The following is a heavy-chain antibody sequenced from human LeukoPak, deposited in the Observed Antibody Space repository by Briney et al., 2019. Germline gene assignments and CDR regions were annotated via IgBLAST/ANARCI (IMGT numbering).Heavy chain of an antibody. D-gene: IGHD5-18*01. CDR1: GVSISSYY. J-gene: IGHJ4*02. CDR3: ARGGYSYGSEY. V-gene: IGHV4-59*01. Sequence: SETLSLTCTVSGVSISSYYWSWVRQPPGKGLEWIGYIYYSGSTNYHPSLKSRVTISVDTSKNQFSLKLSSVTGADTGVYYCARGGYSYGSEYWGEGALVTVS. CDR2: IYYSGST.